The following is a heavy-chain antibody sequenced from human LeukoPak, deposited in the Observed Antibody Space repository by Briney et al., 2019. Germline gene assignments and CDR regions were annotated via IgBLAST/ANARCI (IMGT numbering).Heavy chain of an antibody. Sequence: SVKLSCSASGCTFTSYAISWVRQAPGQGLEWMGGIIPIFGTANYAEKFQGRVTITTDESTSTAYMELSSLRSEGTAVYYCAREGVAGLNYFDYWGQGTLVTVSS. CDR2: IIPIFGTA. CDR3: AREGVAGLNYFDY. D-gene: IGHD3-10*01. J-gene: IGHJ4*02. V-gene: IGHV1-69*05. CDR1: GCTFTSYA.